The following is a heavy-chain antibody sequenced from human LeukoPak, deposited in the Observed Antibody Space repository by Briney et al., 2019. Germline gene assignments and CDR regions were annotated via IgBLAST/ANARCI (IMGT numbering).Heavy chain of an antibody. CDR2: IYYSGST. CDR1: GGSISSYY. D-gene: IGHD6-19*01. J-gene: IGHJ4*02. V-gene: IGHV4-59*01. Sequence: SQTLSLTRTVSGGSISSYYWSWIRQPPGKGLEWIGYIYYSGSTNYNPSLKSRVAISVDTSKNQFSLKLSSVTAADTAVYYCARVIRSSGWYLDYWGQGTLVTVSS. CDR3: ARVIRSSGWYLDY.